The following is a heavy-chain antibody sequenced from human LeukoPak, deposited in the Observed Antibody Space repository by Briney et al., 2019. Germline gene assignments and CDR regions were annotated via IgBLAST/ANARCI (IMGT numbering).Heavy chain of an antibody. D-gene: IGHD4-17*01. CDR1: GGTFSSYA. V-gene: IGHV1-69*01. CDR3: ARVPLTTVPTRAFDI. CDR2: IIPIFGTA. J-gene: IGHJ3*02. Sequence: SVKVSCKASGGTFSSYAISWVRQAPGQGLEWMGGIIPIFGTANYAQKFQGRVTITADESTSTAYMELSSLRSEDTAVYYCARVPLTTVPTRAFDIWGQGTMVTVSS.